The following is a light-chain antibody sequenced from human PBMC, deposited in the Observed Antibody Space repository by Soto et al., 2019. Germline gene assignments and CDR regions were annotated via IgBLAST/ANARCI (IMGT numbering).Light chain of an antibody. CDR1: QTISNNY. CDR2: AVS. CDR3: QQHSNSPWT. V-gene: IGKV3D-20*02. J-gene: IGKJ1*01. Sequence: EIVLTQSPGTLTLSPGESAALSCRASQTISNNYLVWYRKKPGQAPRLLIYAVSSRAAGIPDRFSGSGSGTDFALTIARLEPEDSAVYYCQQHSNSPWTFGQGTRVEIK.